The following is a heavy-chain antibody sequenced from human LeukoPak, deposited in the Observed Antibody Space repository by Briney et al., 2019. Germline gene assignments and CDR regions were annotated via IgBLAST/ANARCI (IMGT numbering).Heavy chain of an antibody. CDR3: ARDLKLSRLLWFGELLSKVAYYFDY. D-gene: IGHD3-10*01. V-gene: IGHV1-2*02. CDR1: GYTFTGYY. Sequence: ATVKVSCMASGYTFTGYYMHWVRQAPGQGLEWMGWINPNSGGTNYAQKFQGRVTMTRDTSISTAHMELSRLRSDDTAVYYCARDLKLSRLLWFGELLSKVAYYFDYWGQGTLVTVSS. CDR2: INPNSGGT. J-gene: IGHJ4*02.